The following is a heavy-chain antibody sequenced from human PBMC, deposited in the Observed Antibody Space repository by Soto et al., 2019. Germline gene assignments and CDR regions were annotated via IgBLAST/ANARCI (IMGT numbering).Heavy chain of an antibody. V-gene: IGHV3-30-3*01. J-gene: IGHJ1*01. D-gene: IGHD1-26*01. CDR3: ARDRLVSWELLYPPAEYFQH. Sequence: QVQLVESGGGVVQPGRSLRLYCAASGFTFSSYAMHRVRQDPGKGLEWVAVISYDGSNKYYAESVKGRFTISRDNSKNPLYLQMNSLTGEDTAVYYCARDRLVSWELLYPPAEYFQHWGQGSLVTVSS. CDR2: ISYDGSNK. CDR1: GFTFSSYA.